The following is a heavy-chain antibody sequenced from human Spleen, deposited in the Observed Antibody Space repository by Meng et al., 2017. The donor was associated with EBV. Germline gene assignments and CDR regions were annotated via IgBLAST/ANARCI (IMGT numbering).Heavy chain of an antibody. CDR3: SRGTSSVMPY. CDR2: INPSTGVP. D-gene: IGHD3-16*01. Sequence: QLFLVQLGSELKTSGALVTVSCKPSGYTFSDFPVNWVRQAPGQGLEWMGWINPSTGVPTYGNNFTGRFVFSLDTSVSTAYLQISTLKTEDTAVYYCSRGTSSVMPYWGQGTLVTVSS. J-gene: IGHJ4*02. V-gene: IGHV7-4-1*02. CDR1: GYTFSDFP.